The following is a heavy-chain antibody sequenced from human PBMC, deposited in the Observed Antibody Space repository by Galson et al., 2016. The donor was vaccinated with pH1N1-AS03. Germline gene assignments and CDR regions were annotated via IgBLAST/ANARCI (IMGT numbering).Heavy chain of an antibody. J-gene: IGHJ3*01. V-gene: IGHV1-69*13. D-gene: IGHD3-10*01. Sequence: SVKVSCKASGGTFSSDGISWVRQAPGQGPEWMGGIIPMIGTANYAQQFQGRVTITADESTSTVYMEMSSLTSEDTAVYYCAREVSYGSGRRDVFDFWGQGTMVTVSS. CDR1: GGTFSSDG. CDR2: IIPMIGTA. CDR3: AREVSYGSGRRDVFDF.